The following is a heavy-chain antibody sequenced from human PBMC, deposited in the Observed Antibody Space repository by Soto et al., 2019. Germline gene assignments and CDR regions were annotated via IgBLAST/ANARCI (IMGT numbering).Heavy chain of an antibody. J-gene: IGHJ4*02. D-gene: IGHD3-16*01. Sequence: ASVKVSCKASGYTFTSYAMHWVRQAPGQRLEWMGWINAGNGNTKYSQKFQGRVTITRDTSASTAYMELSSLRSEDTAVYCCARGGDGQPFDYWGQGTLGTVSS. V-gene: IGHV1-3*01. CDR2: INAGNGNT. CDR1: GYTFTSYA. CDR3: ARGGDGQPFDY.